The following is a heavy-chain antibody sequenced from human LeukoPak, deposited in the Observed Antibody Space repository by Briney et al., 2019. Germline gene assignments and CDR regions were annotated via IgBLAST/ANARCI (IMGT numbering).Heavy chain of an antibody. CDR3: ARLGATGIDD. CDR2: IDPSDSYT. J-gene: IGHJ4*02. D-gene: IGHD1-26*01. V-gene: IGHV5-10-1*01. Sequence: GESLKISCKGSGYSFTTYWIGWVRQMPGKGLEWMGRIDPSDSYTNYSPSFQGHVTISADKSFSTAYLQWSSLKASDTAIYYCARLGATGIDDWGQGTLVTVSS. CDR1: GYSFTTYW.